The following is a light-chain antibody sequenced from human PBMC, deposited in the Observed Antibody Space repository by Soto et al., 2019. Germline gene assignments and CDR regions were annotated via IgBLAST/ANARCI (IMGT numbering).Light chain of an antibody. CDR2: AAS. CDR1: QTISSW. Sequence: DIQMTQSPSTLSGSVGDRVTITCRASQTISSWLAWYQQKPGKAPKLLIYAASTRAAGVPVRFSGSGSETEFTHTIRSLQSEDFALYYCHQYNNWPWTFGQGTKVEIK. J-gene: IGKJ1*01. CDR3: HQYNNWPWT. V-gene: IGKV1-5*01.